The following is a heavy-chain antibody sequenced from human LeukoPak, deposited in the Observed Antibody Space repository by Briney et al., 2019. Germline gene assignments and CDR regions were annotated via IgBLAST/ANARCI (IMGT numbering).Heavy chain of an antibody. CDR2: INHSGST. Sequence: SETLSLTCAVYGGSFSDTYWNWILQPPGKGLEWIGEINHSGSTTYSPSLKSRVTISVDTSKKQFSLKLRSVTAADTAVYYCAKTLDSRAYIVRRPYGMDVWGQGTTVTVSS. V-gene: IGHV4-34*01. CDR1: GGSFSDTY. J-gene: IGHJ6*02. CDR3: AKTLDSRAYIVRRPYGMDV. D-gene: IGHD3-22*01.